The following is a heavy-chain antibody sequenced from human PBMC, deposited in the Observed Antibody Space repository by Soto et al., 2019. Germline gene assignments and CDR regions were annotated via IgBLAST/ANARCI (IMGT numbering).Heavy chain of an antibody. D-gene: IGHD5-12*01. CDR1: GGTFSSYA. V-gene: IGHV1-69*13. CDR3: ARSPYDIVATIFLNWFDP. J-gene: IGHJ5*02. CDR2: IIPIFGTA. Sequence: ASVKVSCKASGGTFSSYAISWVRQAPGQGLEWMGGIIPIFGTANYAQKFQGRVTITADESTSTAYMELSSLRSEDTAVYYCARSPYDIVATIFLNWFDPWGQGTLVTVSS.